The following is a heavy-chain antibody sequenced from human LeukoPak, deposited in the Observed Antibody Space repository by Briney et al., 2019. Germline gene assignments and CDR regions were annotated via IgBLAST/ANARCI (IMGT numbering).Heavy chain of an antibody. CDR2: INHSGST. J-gene: IGHJ4*02. D-gene: IGHD3-10*01. Sequence: SETLSLTCAVYGGSFSGYYWSWIRQPPGKGLEWIGEINHSGSTNYNPSLKSRVTISVDTSKNQFSLKLSSVTAADTAVYYCARQGWFGELLVYWGQGTLVTVSS. CDR1: GGSFSGYY. CDR3: ARQGWFGELLVY. V-gene: IGHV4-34*01.